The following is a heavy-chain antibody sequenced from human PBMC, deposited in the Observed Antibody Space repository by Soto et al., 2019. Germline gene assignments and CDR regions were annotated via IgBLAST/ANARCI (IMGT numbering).Heavy chain of an antibody. J-gene: IGHJ6*02. CDR3: TRSAGQYFYYGMDV. Sequence: SGGSLRLSCTASGFTFGDYAMTWVRQAPGKGLEWVGFIRSKSYRGTTEYAASVKGRFTISGDDSKSIAYLQMDSLKTEDTAVFYCTRSAGQYFYYGMDVWGQGTTVTVSS. CDR2: IRSKSYRGTT. CDR1: GFTFGDYA. V-gene: IGHV3-49*04.